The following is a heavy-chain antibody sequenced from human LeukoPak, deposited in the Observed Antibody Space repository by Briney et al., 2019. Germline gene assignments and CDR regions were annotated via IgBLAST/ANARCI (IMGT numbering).Heavy chain of an antibody. CDR1: GFTVSSNY. V-gene: IGHV3-66*01. D-gene: IGHD5-24*01. CDR2: IYSGGST. J-gene: IGHJ4*02. Sequence: GGSLRLSCAASGFTVSSNYMSSVRQAPGKGLEWVSVIYSGGSTYYADSVKGRFTISRDNSKNTLYLQMNSLRAEDTAVYYCARDERWLQYYFDYWGQGTLVTVSS. CDR3: ARDERWLQYYFDY.